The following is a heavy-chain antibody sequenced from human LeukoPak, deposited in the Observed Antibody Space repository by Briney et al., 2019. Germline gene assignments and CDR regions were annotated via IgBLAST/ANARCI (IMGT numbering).Heavy chain of an antibody. V-gene: IGHV4-34*01. CDR3: ARGPGDYYDSSGVDY. CDR2: INHSGSA. D-gene: IGHD3-22*01. J-gene: IGHJ4*02. CDR1: GGSFSGYY. Sequence: SETLSLTCAVYGGSFSGYYWSWIRQPPGKGLEWIGEINHSGSANYNPSLKSRVTISVDTSKNQFSLKLSSVTAADTAVYYCARGPGDYYDSSGVDYWGQGTLVTVSS.